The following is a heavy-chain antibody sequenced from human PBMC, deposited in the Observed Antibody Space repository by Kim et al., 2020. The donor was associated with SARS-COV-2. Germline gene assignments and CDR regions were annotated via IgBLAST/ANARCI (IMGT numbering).Heavy chain of an antibody. D-gene: IGHD2-21*02. CDR3: AKDRLRDRGGDSEYYFDY. V-gene: IGHV3-23*03. J-gene: IGHJ4*02. CDR2: IYSGGSST. Sequence: GGSLRLSCAASGFTFSSYAMSWVRQAPGKGLEWVSVIYSGGSSTYYADSVKGRFTISRDNSKNTLYLQMNSLRAEDTAVYYCAKDRLRDRGGDSEYYFDYWGQGTLVTVSS. CDR1: GFTFSSYA.